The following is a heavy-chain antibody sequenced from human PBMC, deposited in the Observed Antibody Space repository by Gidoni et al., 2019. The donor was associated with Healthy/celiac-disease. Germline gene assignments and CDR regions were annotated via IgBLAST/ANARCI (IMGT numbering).Heavy chain of an antibody. Sequence: EVQLLESAGGLVQPGGSLRLSCAASGFTFSRYAMSWVRQAPGKGLEWVSAISGSGGSTYYADSVKGRFTISRDNSKNTLYLQMNSLRAEDTAVYYCATSSADGYSYEIGFYGMDVWGQGTTVTVSS. CDR1: GFTFSRYA. CDR3: ATSSADGYSYEIGFYGMDV. V-gene: IGHV3-23*01. D-gene: IGHD5-18*01. J-gene: IGHJ6*02. CDR2: ISGSGGST.